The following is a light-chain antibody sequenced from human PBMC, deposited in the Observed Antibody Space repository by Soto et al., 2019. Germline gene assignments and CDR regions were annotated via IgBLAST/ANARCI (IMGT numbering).Light chain of an antibody. CDR3: QQYSNWHPWT. CDR1: QSLRTD. J-gene: IGKJ1*01. CDR2: GAS. Sequence: EILMTQSPSTLSVSPGERATLSCRARQSLRTDSAWYQQKSGQPPRLPIYGASTRDTGIPARFSGSGSGTEFTLTISSLQYEDFAVYYCQQYSNWHPWTFGQGTKVDIK. V-gene: IGKV3-15*01.